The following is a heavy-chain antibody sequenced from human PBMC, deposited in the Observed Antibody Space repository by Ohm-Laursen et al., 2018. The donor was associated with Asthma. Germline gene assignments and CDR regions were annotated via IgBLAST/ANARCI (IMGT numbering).Heavy chain of an antibody. Sequence: SSLRLSCSASGFTFSSYAMHWVRQAPGKGLEWVAVISYDGSNKYYADSVKGRFTISRDNAKNSLYLQMNSLRAEDTALYYCAKDIRSYSSGCMDYWGQGTLVTVSS. CDR2: ISYDGSNK. CDR3: AKDIRSYSSGCMDY. D-gene: IGHD6-19*01. J-gene: IGHJ4*02. V-gene: IGHV3-30-3*02. CDR1: GFTFSSYA.